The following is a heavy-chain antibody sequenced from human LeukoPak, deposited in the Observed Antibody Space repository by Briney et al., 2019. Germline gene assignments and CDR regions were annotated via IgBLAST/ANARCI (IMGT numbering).Heavy chain of an antibody. D-gene: IGHD3-10*01. V-gene: IGHV3-48*03. CDR1: GFTFSDFE. CDR3: ARVGYYASGPFSYFDY. Sequence: GGSLRLSCAVSGFTFSDFEMNWVRQAPGKGLEWVSYISSSGSTIYYADSVKGRFTISRDNAKHSLYLQMNSLRAEDTAVYCCARVGYYASGPFSYFDYWGQGTLVTVSS. J-gene: IGHJ4*02. CDR2: ISSSGSTI.